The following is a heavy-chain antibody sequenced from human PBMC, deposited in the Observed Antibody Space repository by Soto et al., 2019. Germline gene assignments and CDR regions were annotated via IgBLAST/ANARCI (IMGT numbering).Heavy chain of an antibody. J-gene: IGHJ6*02. CDR2: IWEDGINK. Sequence: QVQLVESGGGVVQPGRSLRLSCAASGLTFSNNGMHWVRQAPGRGLEWVAVIWEDGINKYYADSVKGRFIISRDNSKNAVYLQINSWRAEDTAVYYCARDRVQVGDDLEVWGQSTTVTVSS. V-gene: IGHV3-33*01. D-gene: IGHD3-16*01. CDR3: ARDRVQVGDDLEV. CDR1: GLTFSNNG.